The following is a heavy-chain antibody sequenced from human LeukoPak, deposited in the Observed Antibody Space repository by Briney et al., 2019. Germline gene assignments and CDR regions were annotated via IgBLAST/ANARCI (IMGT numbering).Heavy chain of an antibody. CDR2: IYYSGST. V-gene: IGHV4-59*01. CDR1: GGSISSYY. D-gene: IGHD6-19*01. Sequence: PSETLSLTCTVSGGSISSYYWSWIRQPPGKGLEWIGYIYYSGSTNYNPSLKGRVTISVDTSKNQFSLKLSSVTAADTAVYYCARSTAVYNWFDPWGQGTLVTVSS. J-gene: IGHJ5*02. CDR3: ARSTAVYNWFDP.